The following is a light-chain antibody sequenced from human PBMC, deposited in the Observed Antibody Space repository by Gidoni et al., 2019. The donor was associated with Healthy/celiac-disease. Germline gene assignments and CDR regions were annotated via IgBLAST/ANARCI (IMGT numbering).Light chain of an antibody. CDR1: PGISSW. V-gene: IGKV1-12*01. CDR2: AAS. CDR3: QRGNWFPPLT. Sequence: DIQITQSPSSVSASVGDRVPIPRRASPGISSWLAWYQQKPGKAPKLLIYAASSLQSGLPSRSSSSGSRTDFTLTISSLQPEDFANYYQQRGNWFPPLTFGGGTKVEIK. J-gene: IGKJ4*01.